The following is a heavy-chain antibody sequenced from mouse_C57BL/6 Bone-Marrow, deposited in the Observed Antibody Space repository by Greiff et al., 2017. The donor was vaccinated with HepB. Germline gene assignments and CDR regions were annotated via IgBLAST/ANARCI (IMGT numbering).Heavy chain of an antibody. Sequence: VQLQQSGPELVKPGASVKMSCKASGYTFTDYNMHWVKQSHGKSLEWIGYINPNNGGTSYNQKFKGKATLTVNKSSSTAYMELRSLTSEDSAVYYCARDYYSSLYAMDYWGQGTSVTVSS. J-gene: IGHJ4*01. CDR2: INPNNGGT. D-gene: IGHD2-5*01. CDR1: GYTFTDYN. CDR3: ARDYYSSLYAMDY. V-gene: IGHV1-22*01.